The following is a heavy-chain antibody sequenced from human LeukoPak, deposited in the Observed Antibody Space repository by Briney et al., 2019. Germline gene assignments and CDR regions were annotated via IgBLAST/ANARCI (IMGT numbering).Heavy chain of an antibody. J-gene: IGHJ4*02. CDR3: ARGSGWYEGYY. V-gene: IGHV3-23*01. D-gene: IGHD6-19*01. CDR1: GFTFSSYG. CDR2: ISGSGGST. Sequence: HPGGTLRLSCAASGFTFSSYGMSWVRQAPGKGLEWVSAISGSGGSTYYADSVKGRFTISRDNSKNTLYLQMNSLRAEDTAVYYCARGSGWYEGYYWGQGTLVTVSS.